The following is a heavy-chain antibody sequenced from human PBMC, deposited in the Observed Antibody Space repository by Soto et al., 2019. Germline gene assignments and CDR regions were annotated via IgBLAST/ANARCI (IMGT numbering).Heavy chain of an antibody. CDR3: ARDLTSGDY. J-gene: IGHJ4*02. CDR2: INPSGGST. Sequence: QVQLVQSGAEVKNPGASVKLSCKASGYIFTNYYIHWVRQAPGQGVEWMAIINPSGGSTNYAQKFQGRVTLARDTFTNTVYMELSSLRSEDTAIYYCARDLTSGDYWGQGTLVTVSS. D-gene: IGHD7-27*01. V-gene: IGHV1-46*01. CDR1: GYIFTNYY.